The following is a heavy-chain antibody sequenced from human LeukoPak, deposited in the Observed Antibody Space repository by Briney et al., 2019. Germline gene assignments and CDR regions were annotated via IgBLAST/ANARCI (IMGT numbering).Heavy chain of an antibody. CDR2: ISAYNGNT. D-gene: IGHD5-24*01. Sequence: ASVKVSCKASGYTFTGHAMNWVRQAPGQGLEWMGWISAYNGNTNYAQKLQGRVTMTTDTSTSTAYKELRSLRSDDTAVYYCARDGRWLQEYYFDYWGQGTLVTVSS. CDR1: GYTFTGHA. V-gene: IGHV1-18*04. J-gene: IGHJ4*01. CDR3: ARDGRWLQEYYFDY.